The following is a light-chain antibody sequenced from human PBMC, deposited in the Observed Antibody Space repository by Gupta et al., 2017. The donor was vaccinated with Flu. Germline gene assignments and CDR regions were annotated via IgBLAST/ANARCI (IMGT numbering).Light chain of an antibody. CDR1: QSVSSSY. Sequence: EIVLTQSPGTLPLSPGERATLSCRASQSVSSSYLAWYQQKPGQAPRLLIYGASSRATDIPDRFSGSGSGTDFTLTISRLEPEDFAVYYCQKLGSSPITFGQGTRLEIK. CDR3: QKLGSSPIT. J-gene: IGKJ5*01. CDR2: GAS. V-gene: IGKV3-20*01.